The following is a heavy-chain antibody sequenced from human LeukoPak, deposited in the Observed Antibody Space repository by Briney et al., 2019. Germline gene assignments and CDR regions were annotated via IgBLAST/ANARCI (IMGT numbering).Heavy chain of an antibody. CDR3: VAARLPFGY. J-gene: IGHJ4*02. CDR1: GFTFSSYS. CDR2: ISSSSSTI. V-gene: IGHV3-48*01. Sequence: PGGSLRLSCAASGFTFSSYSMNWVCQAPGKGLEWVSYISSSSSTIYYADSVKGRFTISRDNAKNSLYLQMNSLRAEDTAVYYCVAARLPFGYWGQGTLVTVSS. D-gene: IGHD6-6*01.